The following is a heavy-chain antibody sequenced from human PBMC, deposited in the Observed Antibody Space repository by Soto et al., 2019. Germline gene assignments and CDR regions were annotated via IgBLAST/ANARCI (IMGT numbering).Heavy chain of an antibody. D-gene: IGHD2-21*02. V-gene: IGHV4-4*02. J-gene: IGHJ3*02. CDR2: IYHSGSA. Sequence: QVQLQESGPGLVKPSGTLSLTCAVSGGSVSSSNWWRWVRQSPGKGLEWMGDIYHSGSAHYNPSLKGRATISLDKSKNQFSLRLTSVTAADTAVYYCARVPGVVVSADDAFDIWGPGTRVIVSS. CDR3: ARVPGVVVSADDAFDI. CDR1: GGSVSSSNW.